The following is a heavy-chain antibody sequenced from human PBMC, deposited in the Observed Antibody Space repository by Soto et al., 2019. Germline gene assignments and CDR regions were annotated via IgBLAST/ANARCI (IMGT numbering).Heavy chain of an antibody. D-gene: IGHD2-2*01. J-gene: IGHJ6*02. Sequence: SVKVSCKASGGTFSSYAISWVRQAPGQGLEWMGGIIPIFGTANYAQKFQGRVTITADESTSTAYMELSSLRSEDAAVYYCARGIVVVPAAFRLYYYYGMDVWGQGTTVTVSS. CDR2: IIPIFGTA. CDR1: GGTFSSYA. CDR3: ARGIVVVPAAFRLYYYYGMDV. V-gene: IGHV1-69*13.